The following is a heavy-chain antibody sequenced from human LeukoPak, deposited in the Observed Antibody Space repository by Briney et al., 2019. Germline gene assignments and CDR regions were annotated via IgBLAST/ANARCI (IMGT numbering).Heavy chain of an antibody. D-gene: IGHD4-17*01. J-gene: IGHJ4*02. CDR2: IKQDGSEK. Sequence: GGSLRLSCAASGFNFSSYWMSWVRQAPGKGLEWVANIKQDGSEKYYVDSVKGRFTISRDNAKNSLYLQMNSLRAEDTAVYYCARQDYGDYGYFDYWGQGTLVTVSS. CDR1: GFNFSSYW. CDR3: ARQDYGDYGYFDY. V-gene: IGHV3-7*01.